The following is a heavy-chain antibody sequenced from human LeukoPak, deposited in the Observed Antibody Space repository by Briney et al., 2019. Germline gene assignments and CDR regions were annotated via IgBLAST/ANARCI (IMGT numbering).Heavy chain of an antibody. CDR3: AKDVHGSGETQWPDNRMDV. Sequence: PGGSLRLSCAASGFTFSSYGMHWVRQAPGKGLEWVAVVSYDGSNKYYADSVKGRFTISRDNSKNTLYLQMNSLRAEDTAVYYCAKDVHGSGETQWPDNRMDVWGQGTTVTVSS. CDR2: VSYDGSNK. CDR1: GFTFSSYG. J-gene: IGHJ6*02. D-gene: IGHD3-10*01. V-gene: IGHV3-30*18.